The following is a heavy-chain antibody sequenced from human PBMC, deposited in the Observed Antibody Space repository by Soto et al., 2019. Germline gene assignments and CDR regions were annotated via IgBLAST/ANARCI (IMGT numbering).Heavy chain of an antibody. V-gene: IGHV3-53*01. Sequence: EVQLVESGGGLIQPGGSLRLSCAASGFTVSSNYMSWVRQAPGKGLEWVSVIYSGGSTYYADSVKGRFTISRDNSKNTLYLHMNSLRAEDTAVYYCARDLYGDYESNWGQGTLVTVSS. D-gene: IGHD4-17*01. J-gene: IGHJ4*02. CDR3: ARDLYGDYESN. CDR1: GFTVSSNY. CDR2: IYSGGST.